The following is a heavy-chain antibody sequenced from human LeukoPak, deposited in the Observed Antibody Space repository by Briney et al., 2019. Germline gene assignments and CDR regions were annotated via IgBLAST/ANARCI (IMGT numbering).Heavy chain of an antibody. Sequence: SQTLSLTCTVSGDSISSGGYYWSWIRQHPGKGLEWIGYIYYSGSTYYNPSLKSRVTISVDSSKNQFSLKLSSVTAAVTAVYYCARYCSSTSCYYFDYWGQGTLVTVSS. CDR1: GDSISSGGYY. D-gene: IGHD2-2*01. V-gene: IGHV4-31*03. CDR3: ARYCSSTSCYYFDY. J-gene: IGHJ4*02. CDR2: IYYSGST.